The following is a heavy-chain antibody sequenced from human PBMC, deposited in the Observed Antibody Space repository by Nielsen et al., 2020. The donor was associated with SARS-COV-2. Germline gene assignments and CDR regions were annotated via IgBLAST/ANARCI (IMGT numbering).Heavy chain of an antibody. CDR3: ARGGVPPYRVGAQDY. Sequence: ASVKVSCKASGYTFTSYYMHWVRQPPGQGLEWMGIINPSGGSTSYAQKFQGRVTMTRDTSTSTVYMELSSLRSEDTAVYYCARGGVPPYRVGAQDYWGQGTLVTVSS. V-gene: IGHV1-46*01. J-gene: IGHJ4*02. CDR2: INPSGGST. CDR1: GYTFTSYY. D-gene: IGHD1-26*01.